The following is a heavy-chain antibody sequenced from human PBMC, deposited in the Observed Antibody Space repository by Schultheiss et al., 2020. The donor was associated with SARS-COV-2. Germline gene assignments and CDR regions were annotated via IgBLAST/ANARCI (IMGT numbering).Heavy chain of an antibody. Sequence: GGSLRLSCAASGFSISRYWINWVRQAPGKGLEWVSRMKSDLSTKTYADSVKGRFAISRDKAKNTVYLQMNSLRTEDTAVYYCATDRGIASRPLFDYWGQGTLVTVSS. D-gene: IGHD6-6*01. V-gene: IGHV3-74*03. CDR1: GFSISRYW. CDR3: ATDRGIASRPLFDY. J-gene: IGHJ4*02. CDR2: MKSDLSTK.